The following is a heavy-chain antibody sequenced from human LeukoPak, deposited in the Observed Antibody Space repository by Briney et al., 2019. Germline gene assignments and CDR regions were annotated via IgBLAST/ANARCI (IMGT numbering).Heavy chain of an antibody. D-gene: IGHD6-13*01. J-gene: IGHJ4*02. CDR2: IIPIFGTA. V-gene: IGHV1-69*13. Sequence: SVKVSCKASGDTFSSYAISWVRQAPGQGLEWMGGIIPIFGTANYAQKFQGRVTITADESTSTAYMELSSLRSEDTAVYYCARDSGSSWYIGFFDYWGQGTLVTVSS. CDR3: ARDSGSSWYIGFFDY. CDR1: GDTFSSYA.